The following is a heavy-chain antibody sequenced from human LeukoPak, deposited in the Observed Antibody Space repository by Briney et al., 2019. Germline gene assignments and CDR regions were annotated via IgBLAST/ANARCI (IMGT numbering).Heavy chain of an antibody. Sequence: SETLSLTRTVSGGSISSYYWSWIRQPPGKGLEWIGYIYYSGSTNYNPSLKSRVTISVDTSKNQFSLKLSSVTAADTAVYYCARHHIWGPYYFDYWGQGTLVTVSS. CDR2: IYYSGST. V-gene: IGHV4-59*08. J-gene: IGHJ4*02. CDR1: GGSISSYY. CDR3: ARHHIWGPYYFDY. D-gene: IGHD3-16*01.